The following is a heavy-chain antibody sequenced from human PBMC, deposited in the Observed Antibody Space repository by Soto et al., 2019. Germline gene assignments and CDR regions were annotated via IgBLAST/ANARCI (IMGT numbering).Heavy chain of an antibody. V-gene: IGHV4-61*01. D-gene: IGHD5-12*01. Sequence: SETLSLTCTVSGGSVSSGSYYWSWIRQPPGKGLEWIGYIYYSGSTNYNPSLKSRVTISVDMSKNQFSLKLSSVTAADTAVYYCAREVKGRDGYNYYYYYGMDVWGQGTTVTVSS. CDR1: GGSVSSGSYY. CDR2: IYYSGST. J-gene: IGHJ6*02. CDR3: AREVKGRDGYNYYYYYGMDV.